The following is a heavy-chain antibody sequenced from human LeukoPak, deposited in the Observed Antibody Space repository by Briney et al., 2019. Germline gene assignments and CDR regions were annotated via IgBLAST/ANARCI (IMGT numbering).Heavy chain of an antibody. D-gene: IGHD5-18*01. CDR3: ARVNGYSYCLNWYFDL. CDR2: FSAYNGNT. CDR1: GYTFTSHG. V-gene: IGHV1-18*04. J-gene: IGHJ2*01. Sequence: ASEKVSCKASGYTFTSHGISWVREPPAPGLELMGYFSAYNGNTNYAQQLQGRVTMATDTSTSTAYMELRSLRSDDTAVYYCARVNGYSYCLNWYFDLWGRGTLVTVSS.